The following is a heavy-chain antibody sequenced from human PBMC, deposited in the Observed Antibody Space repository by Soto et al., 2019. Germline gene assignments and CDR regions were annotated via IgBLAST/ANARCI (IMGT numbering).Heavy chain of an antibody. Sequence: QVQLVESGGGVVQPGRSLRLSCAASGFIFSSYGMHWVRQAPGKGLEWVAVISYDGSNKYYADSVKGRFTISRDNSKNTLYLQMNSLRVEDTAVYYCSKEVWSGPMDVWGQGTTVTVSS. J-gene: IGHJ6*02. CDR2: ISYDGSNK. D-gene: IGHD3-3*01. V-gene: IGHV3-30*18. CDR3: SKEVWSGPMDV. CDR1: GFIFSSYG.